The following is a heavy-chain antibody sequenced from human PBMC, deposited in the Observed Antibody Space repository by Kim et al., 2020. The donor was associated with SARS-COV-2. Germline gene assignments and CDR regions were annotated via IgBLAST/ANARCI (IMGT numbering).Heavy chain of an antibody. V-gene: IGHV3-73*01. CDR3: TRDGGNSQTAFDY. D-gene: IGHD2-21*02. Sequence: YAASVKGRFTISRDDSKNTAYLQMNSLKTEDTAVYYCTRDGGNSQTAFDYWGQGTLVTVSS. J-gene: IGHJ4*02.